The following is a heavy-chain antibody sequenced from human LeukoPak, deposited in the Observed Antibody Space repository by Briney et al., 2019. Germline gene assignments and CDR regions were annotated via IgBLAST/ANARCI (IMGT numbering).Heavy chain of an antibody. CDR2: IIPILGIA. D-gene: IGHD1-7*01. CDR1: GGTFSSYA. V-gene: IGHV1-69*04. CDR3: ARDPSNNWNYNWFDP. Sequence: SVKVSCKAFGGTFSSYAISWVRQAPGQGLEWMGRIIPILGIANYAQKFQGRVTMTRDTSTSTVYMELSSLRSEDTAVYYCARDPSNNWNYNWFDPWGQGTLVTVSS. J-gene: IGHJ5*02.